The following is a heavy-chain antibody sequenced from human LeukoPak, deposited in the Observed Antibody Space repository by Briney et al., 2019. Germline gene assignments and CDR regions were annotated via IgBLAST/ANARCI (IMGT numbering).Heavy chain of an antibody. CDR3: ARDYGSGSYYNEPPLGWFDP. D-gene: IGHD3-10*01. CDR1: GGSISSSNW. CDR2: IYHSGST. Sequence: SGTLSLTCAVSGGSISSSNWWSWVRQPPGKGLEWIGEIYHSGSTNYNPSLKSRVTISADKSKNQFSLKLSSVTAADTAVYYCARDYGSGSYYNEPPLGWFDPWGQGTLVTVSS. J-gene: IGHJ5*02. V-gene: IGHV4-4*02.